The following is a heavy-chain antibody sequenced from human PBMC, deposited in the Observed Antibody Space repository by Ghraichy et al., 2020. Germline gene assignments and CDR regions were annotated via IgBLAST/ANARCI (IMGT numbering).Heavy chain of an antibody. CDR1: GFTFRSNG. D-gene: IGHD6-13*01. CDR2: IWYDGSNK. CDR3: VREAAGHSPPYYFDY. V-gene: IGHV3-33*01. Sequence: GGSLRLSCAASGFTFRSNGMPWVRQAPGKGLEWVAIIWYDGSNKFYADSVKGRFTISRDNSKNTLYLEMNSLTVEGTAVYYCVREAAGHSPPYYFDYWGQGAPVIVSS. J-gene: IGHJ4*02.